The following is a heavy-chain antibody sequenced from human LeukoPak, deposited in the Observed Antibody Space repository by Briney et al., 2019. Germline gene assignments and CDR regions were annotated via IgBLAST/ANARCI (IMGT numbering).Heavy chain of an antibody. D-gene: IGHD2-15*01. CDR2: ISAYNGNT. CDR1: GYTFTSYG. Sequence: ASVKVSCKASGYTFTSYGISWVRQAPGQGLEWMGWISAYNGNTNYAQKLQGRVTMTTDTSTSTAYMELRSLGSDDTAVYYCARTVDPAYYYYYMDVWGKGTTVTVSS. J-gene: IGHJ6*03. V-gene: IGHV1-18*01. CDR3: ARTVDPAYYYYYMDV.